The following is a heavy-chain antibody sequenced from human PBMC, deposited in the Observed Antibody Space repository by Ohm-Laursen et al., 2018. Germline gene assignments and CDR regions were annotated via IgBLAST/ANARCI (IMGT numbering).Heavy chain of an antibody. CDR3: AKVVQDGNYVGGYFDY. D-gene: IGHD4-17*01. CDR2: ILHAGGNK. J-gene: IGHJ4*02. CDR1: GFTFSSYG. Sequence: SLRLSCAASGFTFSSYGMHWVRQAPGKGLEWVAVILHAGGNKYYADSVKGRFTISRDNSKNTLYLHMNSLRAEDTAVYYCAKVVQDGNYVGGYFDYWGQGTLVTVSS. V-gene: IGHV3-30*18.